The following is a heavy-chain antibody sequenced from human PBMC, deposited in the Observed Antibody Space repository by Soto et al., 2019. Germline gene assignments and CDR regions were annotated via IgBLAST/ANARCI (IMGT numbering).Heavy chain of an antibody. J-gene: IGHJ5*02. CDR1: GYTFTSYG. CDR3: ARVTCSGGSCYHGWFDP. V-gene: IGHV1-18*01. Sequence: QAQLVQSGAEVKKPGASVKVSCKASGYTFTSYGISWVRQAPGQGLEWMGWISAYNGNTNYAQKLQGRVTMTTDTSTSTAYMELRSLRSDDTAVYYCARVTCSGGSCYHGWFDPWGQGTLVTVSS. D-gene: IGHD2-15*01. CDR2: ISAYNGNT.